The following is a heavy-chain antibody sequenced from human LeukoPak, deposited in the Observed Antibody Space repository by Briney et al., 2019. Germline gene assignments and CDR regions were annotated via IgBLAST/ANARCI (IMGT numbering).Heavy chain of an antibody. CDR2: ISGRGGST. CDR1: GFTFGSYA. J-gene: IGHJ4*02. CDR3: VKGSTDYDFWNDSSYSYYFDF. D-gene: IGHD3-3*01. Sequence: PGGSLRLSCAASGFTFGSYAMSWVRQAPGKGLGWVSYISGRGGSTFYADSVKGRLTISRDNSKNTLFLQMNSLRAEDTAMYYCVKGSTDYDFWNDSSYSYYFDFWGQGTLVTVSS. V-gene: IGHV3-23*01.